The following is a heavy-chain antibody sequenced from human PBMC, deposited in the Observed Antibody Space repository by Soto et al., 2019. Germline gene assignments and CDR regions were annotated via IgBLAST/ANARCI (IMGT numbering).Heavy chain of an antibody. CDR1: EFTFDDYA. D-gene: IGHD3-10*01. V-gene: IGHV3-9*01. CDR3: ANLPLYGSGFDC. CDR2: INWNGDAT. Sequence: EVQLVESGGGLVQPGRSLRLSCAASEFTFDDYAIHWVRQAPGKGLEWVSGINWNGDATGYADSVKGRFTISRDNAKNSLYLQMNSLTTEDTAVYYCANLPLYGSGFDCWGQGTLVTVSS. J-gene: IGHJ4*02.